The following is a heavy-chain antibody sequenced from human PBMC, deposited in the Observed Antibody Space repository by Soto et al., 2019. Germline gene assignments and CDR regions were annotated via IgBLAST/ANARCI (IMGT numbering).Heavy chain of an antibody. CDR1: GGSFSGYY. D-gene: IGHD3-3*01. CDR3: ARDFWSGYSNV. Sequence: SETVSLTCAVYGGSFSGYYWSWIRQPPGKGLEWIGEINHSGSTNYNPSLKSRVTISVDTSKNQFSLKLSSVTAADTAVYYCARDFWSGYSNVWGKGTTVTVS. J-gene: IGHJ6*03. CDR2: INHSGST. V-gene: IGHV4-34*01.